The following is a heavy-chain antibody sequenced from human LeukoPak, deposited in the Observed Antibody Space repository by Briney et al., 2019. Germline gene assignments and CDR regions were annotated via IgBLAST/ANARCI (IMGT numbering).Heavy chain of an antibody. Sequence: SVKVSCKASGGTFSSYAISWVRQAPGQGLEWMGGIIPIFGTANYAQKFQGRVTITTDESTSTAYMELSSLRSEDTAVYYCARAEYYYDSSGYYYESSRWFDPWGQGTLVTASS. D-gene: IGHD3-22*01. CDR2: IIPIFGTA. CDR1: GGTFSSYA. J-gene: IGHJ5*02. CDR3: ARAEYYYDSSGYYYESSRWFDP. V-gene: IGHV1-69*05.